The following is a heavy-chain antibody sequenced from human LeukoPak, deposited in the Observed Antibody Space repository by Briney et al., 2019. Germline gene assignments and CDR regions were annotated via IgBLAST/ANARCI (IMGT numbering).Heavy chain of an antibody. Sequence: SGGSLRLSCAASGFTFSSYAMSWVRQAPGKGLEWVGRIKSKTDGGTTDYAAPVKGRFTISRDDSKNTLYLQMNSLKTEDTAVYYCTTDLAFYYDSSGDDAFDIWGQGTMVTVSS. CDR3: TTDLAFYYDSSGDDAFDI. J-gene: IGHJ3*02. CDR2: IKSKTDGGTT. CDR1: GFTFSSYA. V-gene: IGHV3-15*01. D-gene: IGHD3-22*01.